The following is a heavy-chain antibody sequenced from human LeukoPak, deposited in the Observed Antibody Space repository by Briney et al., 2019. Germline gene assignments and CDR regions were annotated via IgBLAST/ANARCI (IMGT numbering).Heavy chain of an antibody. V-gene: IGHV4-30-2*01. J-gene: IGHJ4*02. D-gene: IGHD6-19*01. CDR1: SGSISICGHS. Sequence: SETLSLTCTVSSGSISICGHSWNWVRQPQGKGLEWIGYIYNSGSPYHNPSLKSRVPISVELSKNQFYLKINSVTAGDKVVYYCATEAVVGSDGFDYWGQGTLVTVSS. CDR2: IYNSGSP. CDR3: ATEAVVGSDGFDY.